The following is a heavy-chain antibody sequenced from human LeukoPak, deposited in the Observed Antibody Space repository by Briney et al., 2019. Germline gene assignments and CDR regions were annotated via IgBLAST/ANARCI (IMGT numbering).Heavy chain of an antibody. CDR3: ARARYYDCWSGYLNNYFDY. Sequence: TSETLSLTCTVSGGSINSYYWSWIRQPPGKGLEWIGYIYYTGSTSYNPSLKSRVTISVDTSKNQFSLKLSSVTAADTAVYYCARARYYDCWSGYLNNYFDYWGQGTLVTVSS. D-gene: IGHD3-3*01. CDR1: GGSINSYY. J-gene: IGHJ4*02. CDR2: IYYTGST. V-gene: IGHV4-59*01.